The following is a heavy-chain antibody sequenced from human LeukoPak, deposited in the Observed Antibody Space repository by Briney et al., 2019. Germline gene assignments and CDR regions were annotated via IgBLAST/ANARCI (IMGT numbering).Heavy chain of an antibody. CDR3: ASGPPSGHRGFYYFYMDV. J-gene: IGHJ6*03. CDR1: GGSISNTNYY. CDR2: TYYSGKT. Sequence: SETLSLTCTVSGGSISNTNYYWDWIRQPPGKGLEWIGSTYYSGKTFYRSSLKSRVTISLDTSKNQFSLKLRSVTAADTAVYYCASGPPSGHRGFYYFYMDVWGKGTTVTVSS. D-gene: IGHD5-12*01. V-gene: IGHV4-39*07.